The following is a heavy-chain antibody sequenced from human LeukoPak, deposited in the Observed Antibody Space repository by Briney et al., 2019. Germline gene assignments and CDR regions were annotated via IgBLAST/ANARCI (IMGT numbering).Heavy chain of an antibody. CDR2: ISSSGDTI. V-gene: IGHV3-48*01. Sequence: GGSLRLSCVASGFTFSSYSMNWVRQAPGKGLEWVSYISSSGDTIHYADSVKGRFTISRDNSKNTLYLQMNSLRAEDTALYYCAKSGRYCSGGTCYQEASLDYWGQGTLVTVSS. CDR3: AKSGRYCSGGTCYQEASLDY. CDR1: GFTFSSYS. J-gene: IGHJ4*02. D-gene: IGHD2-15*01.